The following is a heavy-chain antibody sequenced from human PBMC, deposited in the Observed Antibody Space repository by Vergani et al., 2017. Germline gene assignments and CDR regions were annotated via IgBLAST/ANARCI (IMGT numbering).Heavy chain of an antibody. D-gene: IGHD2-2*03. J-gene: IGHJ6*03. CDR1: GGSIRSTFYY. V-gene: IGHV4-39*07. Sequence: QLQLQESDPGLVKPSETLSLTCTVSGGSIRSTFYYWGWIRQPPGKGLEWIGTIYYSGSTYYNPSLKSRVTISVDTSKNQFSLKLSSVTAADTAVYYCARLDIPRLNWYYYYYYMDVWGKGTTVTVSS. CDR3: ARLDIPRLNWYYYYYYMDV. CDR2: IYYSGST.